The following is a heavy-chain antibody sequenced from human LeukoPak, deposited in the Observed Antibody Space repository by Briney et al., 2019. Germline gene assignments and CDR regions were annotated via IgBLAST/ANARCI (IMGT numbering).Heavy chain of an antibody. V-gene: IGHV4-61*08. CDR2: IYYSGIT. CDR3: ARHGGVVRGEGSDAFDI. D-gene: IGHD3-10*01. Sequence: SETLSLTCTVSGGSISSGDYYWSWIRQPPGKGLEWIGYIYYSGITKNNPSLKSRVTISVDTSKNQFSLKLSSVTAADTAVYYCARHGGVVRGEGSDAFDIWGQGTMVTVSS. CDR1: GGSISSGDYY. J-gene: IGHJ3*02.